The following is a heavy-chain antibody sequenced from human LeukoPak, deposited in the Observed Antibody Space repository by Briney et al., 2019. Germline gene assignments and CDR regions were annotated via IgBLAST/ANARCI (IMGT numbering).Heavy chain of an antibody. CDR1: GGSISSGTYY. V-gene: IGHV4-61*02. Sequence: SETLSLTCTVSGGSISSGTYYWSWIRQPAGKGLEWIGRIHTSGSTNYNPSLKSRVIISVDTSKSQFSLKLSSVTAADTALYYCARFGGKASAFDYWGQGTLVTVSS. CDR2: IHTSGST. CDR3: ARFGGKASAFDY. J-gene: IGHJ4*02. D-gene: IGHD3-16*01.